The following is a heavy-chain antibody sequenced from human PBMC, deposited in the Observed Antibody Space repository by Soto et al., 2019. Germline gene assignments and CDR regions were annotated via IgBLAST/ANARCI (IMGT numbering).Heavy chain of an antibody. D-gene: IGHD3-10*01. Sequence: LRLSCAASGFTFSRYWMGWVRQAPGRGLEWVANIKYDGREKYYADSVKGRFTISRDNSKNSLYLQMNSLRAEDTAVYYCASDYSDSGSYYSLGSFDFWGQGXMVTV. J-gene: IGHJ3*01. V-gene: IGHV3-7*01. CDR3: ASDYSDSGSYYSLGSFDF. CDR2: IKYDGREK. CDR1: GFTFSRYW.